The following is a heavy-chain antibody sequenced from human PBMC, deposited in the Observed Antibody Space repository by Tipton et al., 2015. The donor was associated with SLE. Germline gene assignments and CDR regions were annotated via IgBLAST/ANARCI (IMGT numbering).Heavy chain of an antibody. Sequence: SLRLSCAASGFTFNNYVLHWVRQAPGKGLEWVSSITSSGAGTYYADSVKGRCTISRENRKNTLYLEMSSLRAEDTALYYCARGAKHSQLVHYYYNYMDVWGKGTAVTVSS. CDR2: ITSSGAGT. D-gene: IGHD6-6*01. J-gene: IGHJ6*03. CDR1: GFTFNNYV. V-gene: IGHV3-23*01. CDR3: ARGAKHSQLVHYYYNYMDV.